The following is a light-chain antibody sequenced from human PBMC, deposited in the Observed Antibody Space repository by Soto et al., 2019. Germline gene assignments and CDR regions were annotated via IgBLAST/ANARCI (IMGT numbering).Light chain of an antibody. CDR1: NTDVGGYKY. J-gene: IGLJ1*01. V-gene: IGLV2-8*01. CDR3: PSYAGNYIFL. Sequence: QSVLTQPPSASGAPGQSVTISCTGTNTDVGGYKYVSWYQQHPGKAPKLIIYQVNRRPSGVPGRFSGSVSGNTASLTVSGPQAEDEAEYYCPSYAGNYIFLFGSGTNGTVL. CDR2: QVN.